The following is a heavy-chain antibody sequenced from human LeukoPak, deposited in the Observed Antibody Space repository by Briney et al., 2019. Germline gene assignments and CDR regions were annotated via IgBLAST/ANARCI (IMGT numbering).Heavy chain of an antibody. D-gene: IGHD1-26*01. CDR2: IIPIFGIA. CDR3: ASFGRREDGSYSWRPAYLSDH. Sequence: SVKVSCKASGGTFSSYAISWVRQAPGQGLEWMRRIIPIFGIANYAQKFQGRVTITADKSTSTAYMELSSLRSEDTAVYYCASFGRREDGSYSWRPAYLSDHWGQGTLVTVSS. J-gene: IGHJ4*02. CDR1: GGTFSSYA. V-gene: IGHV1-69*04.